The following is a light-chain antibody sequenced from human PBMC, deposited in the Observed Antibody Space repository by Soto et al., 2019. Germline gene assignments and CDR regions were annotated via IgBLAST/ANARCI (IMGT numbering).Light chain of an antibody. CDR2: AAS. V-gene: IGKV1-39*01. CDR1: HYISTY. J-gene: IGKJ4*01. Sequence: DIQMTQSPSSLSASVGGRVAISCRASHYISTYLRWYQQRPXXGXXXXXFAASSLQSGVPSRFSGSGSGTDFTLTISSLQPEDFATYYCQQTYSTPLTFGGGTKVDIK. CDR3: QQTYSTPLT.